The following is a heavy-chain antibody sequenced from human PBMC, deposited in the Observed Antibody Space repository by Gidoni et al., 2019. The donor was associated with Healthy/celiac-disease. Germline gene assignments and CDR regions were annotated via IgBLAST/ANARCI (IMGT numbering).Heavy chain of an antibody. D-gene: IGHD2-15*01. CDR3: AREDSFDFDY. V-gene: IGHV3-21*01. Sequence: EVQLVESGGGLVKPGGSLRTACAASGFTFSSYSMNCVLQAPGKVLEWFLSISSSSSYIYYASSVKGRFTISRDNAKNSLYLQMNSLRAEDTAVYYCAREDSFDFDYWGQGTLVTVSS. J-gene: IGHJ4*02. CDR1: GFTFSSYS. CDR2: ISSSSSYI.